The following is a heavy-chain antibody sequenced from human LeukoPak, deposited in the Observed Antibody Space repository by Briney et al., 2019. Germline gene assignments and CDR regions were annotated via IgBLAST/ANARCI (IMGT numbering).Heavy chain of an antibody. D-gene: IGHD2-2*01. J-gene: IGHJ6*02. CDR3: ARLSHCSSTSCYLYGMDV. Sequence: YWSWIRQHPGKGLEWMGIIYPGDSDTRYSPSFQGQVTISADKSISTAYLQWSSLKASDTAMYYCARLSHCSSTSCYLYGMDVWGQGTTVTVSS. V-gene: IGHV5-51*01. CDR1: YW. CDR2: IYPGDSDT.